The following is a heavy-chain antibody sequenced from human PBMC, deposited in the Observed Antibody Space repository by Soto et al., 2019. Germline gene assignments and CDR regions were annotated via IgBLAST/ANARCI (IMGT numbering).Heavy chain of an antibody. CDR3: ARASTIMVRGLLLHNWFNP. J-gene: IGHJ5*02. CDR1: GGSFSGYS. D-gene: IGHD3-10*01. Sequence: QVQLQQWGAGLVKPLETLSLTCAVSGGSFSGYSWTWIRQPPGKGLEWIGDISYGGSTNSRPSLKSRVTISIDTSKNQFSLTLTSVTAADTAVYYCARASTIMVRGLLLHNWFNPWGQGTLGIVSS. CDR2: ISYGGST. V-gene: IGHV4-34*01.